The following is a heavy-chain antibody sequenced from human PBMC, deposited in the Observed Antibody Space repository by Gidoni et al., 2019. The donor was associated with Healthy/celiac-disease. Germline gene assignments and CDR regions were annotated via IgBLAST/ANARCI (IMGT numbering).Heavy chain of an antibody. V-gene: IGHV4-34*01. CDR1: GGSFSGYY. D-gene: IGHD2-21*01. Sequence: QVQLQQCGAGLLKPSETLSLTCAVYGGSFSGYYWSWIRQPPGKGLEWSGELNHSGSTNYNPSLKSRVTISVDTSKNQFSLKLSSVTAADTAVYYCANKRGVRAFDYWGQGTLVTVSS. CDR2: LNHSGST. J-gene: IGHJ4*02. CDR3: ANKRGVRAFDY.